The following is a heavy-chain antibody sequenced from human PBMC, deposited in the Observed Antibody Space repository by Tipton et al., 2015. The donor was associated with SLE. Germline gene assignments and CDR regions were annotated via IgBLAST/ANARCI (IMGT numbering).Heavy chain of an antibody. J-gene: IGHJ4*02. V-gene: IGHV4-4*07. D-gene: IGHD6-19*01. Sequence: TLSLTCAVSGASISGDSWSWIRQPAGKGLGWIGRLYSSGPTYYNPSLKSRVTMSVDTARNHFSLRLTSVTAADTAVYYCVRDDGYNSGRGFDFWGQGTLVTVSS. CDR1: GASISGDS. CDR3: VRDDGYNSGRGFDF. CDR2: LYSSGPT.